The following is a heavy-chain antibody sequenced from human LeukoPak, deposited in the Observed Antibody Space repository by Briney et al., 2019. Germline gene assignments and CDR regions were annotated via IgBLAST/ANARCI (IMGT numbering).Heavy chain of an antibody. D-gene: IGHD3-10*01. CDR3: AKSPALWLEETGTAFDI. J-gene: IGHJ3*02. CDR1: GDIFSTFA. V-gene: IGHV3-23*01. CDR2: ISTISST. Sequence: GGSLRLSCAASGDIFSTFAMSWVRQAPGKGLEWVSGISTISSTFYADSVKGRFTISRDNSKNTLYLQMNSLRAEDTAVYYCAKSPALWLEETGTAFDIWGRGTMVTVSS.